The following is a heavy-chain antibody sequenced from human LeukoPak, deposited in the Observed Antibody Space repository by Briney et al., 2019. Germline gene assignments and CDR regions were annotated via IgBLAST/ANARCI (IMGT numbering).Heavy chain of an antibody. CDR2: IYYSGST. V-gene: IGHV4-59*01. J-gene: IGHJ4*02. Sequence: PSETLSLTCTVSGGSISSYYWSWIRQPPGKGLEWVGYIYYSGSTNYNPSLKSRVTISVDTSKNKFSLTLSSVTAADTAVYFCARARRGTIDYWGQGTLVTVSS. CDR3: ARARRGTIDY. D-gene: IGHD3-16*01. CDR1: GGSISSYY.